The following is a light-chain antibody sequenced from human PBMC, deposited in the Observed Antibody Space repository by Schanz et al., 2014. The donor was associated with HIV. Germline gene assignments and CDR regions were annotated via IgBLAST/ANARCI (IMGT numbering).Light chain of an antibody. V-gene: IGLV2-23*02. CDR3: CSYAGSSTLVV. Sequence: QSALTQPPSASGSPGQSVAISCTGTSSDVGSYNYLSWYQQHPGKAPKLMIFEVNKRPSGVSNRFSGSKSGNTASLTISGLQAEDEADYYCCSYAGSSTLVVFGGGTKLTVL. CDR2: EVN. J-gene: IGLJ2*01. CDR1: SSDVGSYNY.